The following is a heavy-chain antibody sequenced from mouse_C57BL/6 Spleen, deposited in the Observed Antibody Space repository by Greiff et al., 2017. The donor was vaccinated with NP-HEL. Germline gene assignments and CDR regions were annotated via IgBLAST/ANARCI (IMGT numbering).Heavy chain of an antibody. CDR1: GYAFSSSW. V-gene: IGHV1-82*01. CDR3: AREEDYGSSYVGWYFDV. Sequence: QVQLQQSGPELVKPGASVKISCKASGYAFSSSWMNWVKQRPGKGLEWIGRIYPGDGDTNYNGKFKGKATLTADKSSSTAYMQLSSLTSEDSAVYFCAREEDYGSSYVGWYFDVWGTGTTVTVSS. J-gene: IGHJ1*03. CDR2: IYPGDGDT. D-gene: IGHD1-1*01.